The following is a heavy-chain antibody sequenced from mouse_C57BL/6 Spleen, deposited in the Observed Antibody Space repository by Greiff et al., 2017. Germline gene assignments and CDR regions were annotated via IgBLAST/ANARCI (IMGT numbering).Heavy chain of an antibody. CDR3: ARSEAYGSSNYAMDY. D-gene: IGHD1-1*01. CDR1: GYAFSSYW. CDR2: LYPGDGDT. J-gene: IGHJ4*01. Sequence: VQLQQSGAELVKPGASVKISCKASGYAFSSYWMNWVKQRPGKGLEWIGQLYPGDGDTNYNGKFKGKATLTADKSSSTAYMQLSSLTSEDSAVYFWARSEAYGSSNYAMDYWGQGTSVTVSS. V-gene: IGHV1-80*01.